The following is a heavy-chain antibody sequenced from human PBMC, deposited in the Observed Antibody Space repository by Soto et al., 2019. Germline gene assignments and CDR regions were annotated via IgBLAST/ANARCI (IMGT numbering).Heavy chain of an antibody. Sequence: SETLSLTCTVSGGSISSYYWSWIRQPPGKGLEWIGYIYYSGSTNYNPSLKSRVTISVDTSKNQFSLKLSSVTAADTAVYYCARASIAAAGIFDYWGQGTLVTVSS. CDR1: GGSISSYY. D-gene: IGHD6-13*01. V-gene: IGHV4-59*01. J-gene: IGHJ4*02. CDR2: IYYSGST. CDR3: ARASIAAAGIFDY.